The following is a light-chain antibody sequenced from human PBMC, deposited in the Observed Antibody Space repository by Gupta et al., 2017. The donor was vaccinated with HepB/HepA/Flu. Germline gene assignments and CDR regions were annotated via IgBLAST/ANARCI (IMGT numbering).Light chain of an antibody. V-gene: IGKV1-33*01. CDR2: DAS. Sequence: DIQMTQSPSSLSASVGDRVTITCQASQDMSNYLNWYQQKPGKAPKLLIYDASNLETGVPSRFSGSGSGTDFTFTISSLQPEDIATYYCQQYANLPFTFGQWTRLEIK. CDR1: QDMSNY. CDR3: QQYANLPFT. J-gene: IGKJ5*01.